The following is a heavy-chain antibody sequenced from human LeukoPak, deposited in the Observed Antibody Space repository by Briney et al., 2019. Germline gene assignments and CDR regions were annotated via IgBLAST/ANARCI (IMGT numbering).Heavy chain of an antibody. J-gene: IGHJ4*02. V-gene: IGHV3-21*01. D-gene: IGHD3-22*01. Sequence: KAGGSLRLSCAASGFTFSSYSMNWVRQAPGKGLEWVSSISSSSSYIYYADSVKGRFTISRDNAKNSLYLQMNSLRAEDTAVYYCARRPGGTYYYDSSGYYSDYWGQGTLVTVSS. CDR1: GFTFSSYS. CDR2: ISSSSSYI. CDR3: ARRPGGTYYYDSSGYYSDY.